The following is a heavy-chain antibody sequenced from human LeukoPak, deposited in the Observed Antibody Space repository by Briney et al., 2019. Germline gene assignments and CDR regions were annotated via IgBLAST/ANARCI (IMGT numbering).Heavy chain of an antibody. V-gene: IGHV4-38-2*02. CDR2: IYHSGST. Sequence: SETLSLTCTVSGYSISSGYYWGWIRQPPGKGLEWIGSIYHSGSTYYNPSLKSRVTISVDTSKNQFSLKLSSVTAADTAVYYCARASSTAVAIYYYYDMDVWGQGTTVTVSS. J-gene: IGHJ6*02. CDR1: GYSISSGYY. D-gene: IGHD6-19*01. CDR3: ARASSTAVAIYYYYDMDV.